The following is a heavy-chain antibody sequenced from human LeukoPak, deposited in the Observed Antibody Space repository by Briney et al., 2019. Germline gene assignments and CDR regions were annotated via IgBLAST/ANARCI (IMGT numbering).Heavy chain of an antibody. Sequence: SQTLSLTCAVSGGSISSGDYSWGWLRQPPGKGLEWIGYIYYTDSYYNPSLKSRVTISLITSKNQFSLKLNSVTAADTAVYYCASHSGGYAYWGQGTLVTDSS. CDR2: IYYTDS. CDR3: ASHSGGYAY. CDR1: GGSISSGDYS. D-gene: IGHD5-12*01. J-gene: IGHJ4*02. V-gene: IGHV4-30-4*07.